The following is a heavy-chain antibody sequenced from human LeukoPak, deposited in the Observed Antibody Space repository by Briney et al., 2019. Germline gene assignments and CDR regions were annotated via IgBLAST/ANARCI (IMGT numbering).Heavy chain of an antibody. Sequence: GGSLRLSCAASGFTFSNYGMHWVRQAPGKGLEWVAVIWYDGSNKYYADSVKGRFAISRDNSKNTLYLQMNSLRAEDTAVYFCARGVMTADSWGQGTLVSVSS. CDR1: GFTFSNYG. CDR3: ARGVMTADS. D-gene: IGHD2-21*02. V-gene: IGHV3-33*01. J-gene: IGHJ4*02. CDR2: IWYDGSNK.